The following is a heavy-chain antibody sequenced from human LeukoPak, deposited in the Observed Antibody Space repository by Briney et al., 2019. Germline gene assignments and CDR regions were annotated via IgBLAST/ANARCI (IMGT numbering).Heavy chain of an antibody. D-gene: IGHD3-10*01. Sequence: KSSETLSLTCTLSGDSINSYTYPSINSTTYYWGWIRQAPGKGLEWIGNIYYGGNTYYNPSLKNRLTISVDTSKNQFSLRLSPVTATDTAVYYCARQIARGYGINFYYMDVWGKGTTVTVSS. J-gene: IGHJ6*03. CDR3: ARQIARGYGINFYYMDV. CDR2: IYYGGNT. V-gene: IGHV4-39*01. CDR1: GDSINSYTYPSINSTTYY.